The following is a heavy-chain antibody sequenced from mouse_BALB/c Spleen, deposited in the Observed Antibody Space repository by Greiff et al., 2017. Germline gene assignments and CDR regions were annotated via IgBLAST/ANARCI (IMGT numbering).Heavy chain of an antibody. D-gene: IGHD2-14*01. CDR3: AREDRYDERGFDY. Sequence: VQLQESGPGLVAPSQSLSITCTVSGFSLTSYGVHWVRQPPGKGLEWLGVKWAGGSTNYNSALMSRLSISKDNSKSQVFLKMNSLQTDDTAMYYCAREDRYDERGFDYWGQGTTLTVSS. J-gene: IGHJ2*01. CDR1: GFSLTSYG. V-gene: IGHV2-9*02. CDR2: KWAGGST.